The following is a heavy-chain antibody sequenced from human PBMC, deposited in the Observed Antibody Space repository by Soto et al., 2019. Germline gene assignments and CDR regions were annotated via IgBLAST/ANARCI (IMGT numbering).Heavy chain of an antibody. CDR3: ARAYGGDVFDY. CDR1: GRSFSGYY. Sequence: QVQLQQWGAGLLKPSETLSLTCAVYGRSFSGYYWSWIRQPPGKGLEWIGEINHSGSTNYNPSLKSRVTISVDTSKKHFSLKLSSLTAADTAVYYCARAYGGDVFDYWGQGTLVTVSS. CDR2: INHSGST. J-gene: IGHJ4*02. V-gene: IGHV4-34*01. D-gene: IGHD2-21*01.